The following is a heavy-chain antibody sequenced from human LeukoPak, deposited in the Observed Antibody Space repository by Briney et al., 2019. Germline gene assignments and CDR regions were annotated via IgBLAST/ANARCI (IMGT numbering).Heavy chain of an antibody. CDR1: GGSISSSSYY. CDR2: IYYSGST. J-gene: IGHJ2*01. V-gene: IGHV4-39*07. Sequence: SETLSLTCTVSGGSISSSSYYWGWIRQPPGKGLEWIGSIYYSGSTYYNPSLKSRVTISVDTSKNQFSLKLSSVTAADTAVYYCARGASPIRWPNPRDQPRRHWYFDLWGRGTLVTVSS. D-gene: IGHD4-23*01. CDR3: ARGASPIRWPNPRDQPRRHWYFDL.